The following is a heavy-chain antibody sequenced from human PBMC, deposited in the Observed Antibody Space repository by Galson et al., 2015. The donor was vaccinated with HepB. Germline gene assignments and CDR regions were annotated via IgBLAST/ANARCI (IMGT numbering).Heavy chain of an antibody. CDR2: IIPIFGTA. CDR1: GGTFSSYA. V-gene: IGHV1-69*13. J-gene: IGHJ4*02. Sequence: SVKVSCKASGGTFSSYAISWVRQAPGQGLEWMGGIIPIFGTANYAQKFQGRVTITADESTSTAYMELSSLRSEDTAVYYCARKLHRDGYNFFDYWGQGTLVTVSS. CDR3: ARKLHRDGYNFFDY. D-gene: IGHD5-24*01.